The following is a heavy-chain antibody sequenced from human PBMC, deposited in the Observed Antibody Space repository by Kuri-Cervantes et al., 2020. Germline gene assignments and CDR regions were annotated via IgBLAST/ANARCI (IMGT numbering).Heavy chain of an antibody. J-gene: IGHJ4*02. CDR3: ASNYGSWCYLDY. CDR1: GFTFSSFG. D-gene: IGHD3-10*01. Sequence: GGSLRLSCAASGFTFSSFGMHWVRQAPGKGLEWVAVISDDGINKDYAESVKGRFTIARDNSKNTMYLQMNSLRTEDTAVYYYASNYGSWCYLDYWGQGTLVTVSS. V-gene: IGHV3-30*03. CDR2: ISDDGINK.